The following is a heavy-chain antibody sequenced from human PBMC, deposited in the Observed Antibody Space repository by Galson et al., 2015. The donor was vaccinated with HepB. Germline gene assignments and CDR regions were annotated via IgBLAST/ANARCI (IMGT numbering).Heavy chain of an antibody. D-gene: IGHD3-3*01. V-gene: IGHV3-30*18. Sequence: SLRLSCAASGFTFRSHGMHWVRQAPGKGLEWVAVISYDGSNKYYADSVKGRFTISRDNSKNTLYLQMNSLRAEDTAVYYCAKDRFWSAARDYDHHGMDVWGQGTTITVSS. J-gene: IGHJ6*02. CDR2: ISYDGSNK. CDR1: GFTFRSHG. CDR3: AKDRFWSAARDYDHHGMDV.